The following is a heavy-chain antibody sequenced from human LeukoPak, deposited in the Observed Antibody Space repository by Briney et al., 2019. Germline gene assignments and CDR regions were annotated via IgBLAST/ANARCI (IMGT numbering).Heavy chain of an antibody. J-gene: IGHJ4*02. V-gene: IGHV3-7*03. CDR3: AKVYRTGYSSGWPAFDY. D-gene: IGHD6-19*01. CDR2: INQDGSEK. Sequence: PGGSLRLSCAASGFTFSHYWMTWVRQAPGKGLEWVANINQDGSEKYYVDFVKGRFTISRDNAKKSLSLQMNSLRAEDTALYYCAKVYRTGYSSGWPAFDYWGQGTLVTVSS. CDR1: GFTFSHYW.